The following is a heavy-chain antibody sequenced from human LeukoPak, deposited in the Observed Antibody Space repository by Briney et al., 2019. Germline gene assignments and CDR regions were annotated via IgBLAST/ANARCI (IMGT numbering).Heavy chain of an antibody. CDR1: RFTFSNYA. CDR3: ARGARHFDWLYYFDY. J-gene: IGHJ4*02. D-gene: IGHD3-9*01. Sequence: GGSLRLSCAASRFTFSNYAMSWVRQAPGKGLEWVSTIRGSGDDTYDADSVKGRFTISRDNSKNTLFLQMNSLRAEDTAVYYCARGARHFDWLYYFDYWGQGTLLTVSS. CDR2: IRGSGDDT. V-gene: IGHV3-23*01.